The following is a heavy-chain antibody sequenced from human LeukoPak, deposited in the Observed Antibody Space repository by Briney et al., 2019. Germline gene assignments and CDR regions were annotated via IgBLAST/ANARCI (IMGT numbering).Heavy chain of an antibody. J-gene: IGHJ6*02. CDR3: ATYTHWVAGDV. V-gene: IGHV3-7*01. D-gene: IGHD3-16*01. Sequence: GALRLSCAASGITVNDPWMSWVRQAPGKGLEWVANMNQDGSAKGYVDSVKGRFTISRDNARNSLYLQMSSLRPEDTAVYYCATYTHWVAGDVWGQGTTVTVSS. CDR1: GITVNDPW. CDR2: MNQDGSAK.